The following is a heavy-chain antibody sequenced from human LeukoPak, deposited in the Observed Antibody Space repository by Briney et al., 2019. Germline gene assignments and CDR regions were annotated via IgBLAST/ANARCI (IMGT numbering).Heavy chain of an antibody. CDR2: ISGSGGST. CDR1: GFTFSRYG. Sequence: GGSLRLSCAASGFTFSRYGMSWVRQAPGKGLEWVSAISGSGGSTYYADSVKGRFTISRDNSKNTLYLQMNSLRAEDTAVYYCAKDLGHYYGSGSYYGYWGQGTLVTVSS. J-gene: IGHJ4*02. V-gene: IGHV3-23*01. D-gene: IGHD3-10*01. CDR3: AKDLGHYYGSGSYYGY.